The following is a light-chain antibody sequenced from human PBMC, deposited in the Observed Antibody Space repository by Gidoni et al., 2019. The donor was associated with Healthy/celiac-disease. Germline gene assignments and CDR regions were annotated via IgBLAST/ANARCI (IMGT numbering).Light chain of an antibody. CDR3: QSYDSSLSGSGV. CDR2: GNS. CDR1: SSTIGAGYD. J-gene: IGLJ1*01. V-gene: IGLV1-40*01. Sequence: QSVLTQPPSVSGAPGQRVTISCTGSSSTIGAGYDVHWYQQLPGTAPKLLIYGNSNRPSGFPARFSGSKSGTSASLAITGLQAEDEADYYCQSYDSSLSGSGVFGTGTKVTVL.